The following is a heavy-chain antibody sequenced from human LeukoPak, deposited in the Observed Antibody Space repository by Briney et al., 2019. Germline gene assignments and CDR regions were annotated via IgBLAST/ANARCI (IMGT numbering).Heavy chain of an antibody. CDR1: GYSFSTYW. CDR2: IYPGDSDT. CDR3: ARLNDYDSSGYYYVADY. J-gene: IGHJ4*02. D-gene: IGHD3-22*01. Sequence: GQSLKISCKGSGYSFSTYWIGGERQMPGKGLEWMGIIYPGDSDTRYSPSFQGQVTISADKSISAAYLQWSSLKASDTAMYYCARLNDYDSSGYYYVADYWGQGTLVTVSS. V-gene: IGHV5-51*01.